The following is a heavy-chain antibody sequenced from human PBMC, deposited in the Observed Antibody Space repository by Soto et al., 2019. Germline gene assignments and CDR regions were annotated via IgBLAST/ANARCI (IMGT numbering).Heavy chain of an antibody. CDR1: GFTFSSYA. CDR2: ISGSGGST. Sequence: GGSLRLSCAASGFTFSSYAMSWVRQAPGKGLEWVSAISGSGGSTYYADSVKGRFTISRDNSKNTLYLQMNSLRAEDTAVYYCAKGGTYDFWSGYYTGEYYFDYWGQGTLVTVSS. J-gene: IGHJ4*02. V-gene: IGHV3-23*01. CDR3: AKGGTYDFWSGYYTGEYYFDY. D-gene: IGHD3-3*01.